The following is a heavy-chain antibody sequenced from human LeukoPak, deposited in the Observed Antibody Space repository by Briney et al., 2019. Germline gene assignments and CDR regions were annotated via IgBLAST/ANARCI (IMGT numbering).Heavy chain of an antibody. J-gene: IGHJ5*02. CDR1: GFTFSSYA. CDR3: VKEGGDILTGPYTWFDP. D-gene: IGHD3-9*01. V-gene: IGHV3-23*01. Sequence: GGSLRLSCAASGFTFSSYAMSWVRQAPGKGLEWVSAISGSGGSTYYADSVKGRFTIPRDNAKNMLYLQMNSRRAEDTAGYYCVKEGGDILTGPYTWFDPWGQGTLVTVSS. CDR2: ISGSGGST.